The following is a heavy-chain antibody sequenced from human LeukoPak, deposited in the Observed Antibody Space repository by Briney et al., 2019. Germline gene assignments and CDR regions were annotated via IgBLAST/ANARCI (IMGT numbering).Heavy chain of an antibody. CDR2: IYYSGST. V-gene: IGHV4-59*08. Sequence: SETLSLTCTVSGGSISSYYWSWIRQPPGKRLEWIGYIYYSGSTNYNPSLKSRVTISVDTSKNQFSLKLSSVTAADTAVYYCARLGDFYYFDYWGQGTLVTVSS. CDR1: GGSISSYY. J-gene: IGHJ4*02. CDR3: ARLGDFYYFDY. D-gene: IGHD2-21*02.